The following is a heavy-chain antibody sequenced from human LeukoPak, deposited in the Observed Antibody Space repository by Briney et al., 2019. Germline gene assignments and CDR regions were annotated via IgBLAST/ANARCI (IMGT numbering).Heavy chain of an antibody. D-gene: IGHD2-15*01. J-gene: IGHJ2*01. CDR3: ARVVVAAPSWYFDL. CDR2: IKHDGGEK. Sequence: GGSLRLSCVASGFTFSFYWMGWVRQAPGQWLHWVANIKHDGGEKYYVDSVKGRFTISRDNAKSSLYLQMNSLRAEDTAVYYCARVVVAAPSWYFDLWGRGTLVTVSS. CDR1: GFTFSFYW. V-gene: IGHV3-7*05.